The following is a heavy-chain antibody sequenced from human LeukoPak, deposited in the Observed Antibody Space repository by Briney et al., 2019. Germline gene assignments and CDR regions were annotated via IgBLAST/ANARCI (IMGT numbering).Heavy chain of an antibody. J-gene: IGHJ4*02. Sequence: GGSLRLSCAASGFTFSSYAMHWVRQAPGKGLEYVSAISSNGGSTYYANSVKGRFSISRDNSKNTLYLQMGSLRAEDMAVYYCARSSTYCGGDCYYFDYWGQGTLVTVSS. CDR2: ISSNGGST. D-gene: IGHD2-21*02. V-gene: IGHV3-64*01. CDR1: GFTFSSYA. CDR3: ARSSTYCGGDCYYFDY.